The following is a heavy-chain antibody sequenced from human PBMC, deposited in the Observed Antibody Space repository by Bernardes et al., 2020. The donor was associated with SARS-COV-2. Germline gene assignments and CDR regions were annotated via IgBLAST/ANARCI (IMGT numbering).Heavy chain of an antibody. D-gene: IGHD3-10*01. CDR3: ARVMPPGIGVRGSHNFDY. J-gene: IGHJ4*02. V-gene: IGHV1-69*04. Sequence: SVKVSCKASGGTFSSYAISWVRQAPGQGLEWMGRIIPILGIANYAQKFQGRVTITADKSTSTAYMELSSLRSEDTAVYYCARVMPPGIGVRGSHNFDYWGQGTLVTVSS. CDR1: GGTFSSYA. CDR2: IIPILGIA.